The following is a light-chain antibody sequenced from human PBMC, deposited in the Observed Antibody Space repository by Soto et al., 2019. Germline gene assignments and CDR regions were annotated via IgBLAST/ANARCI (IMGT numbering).Light chain of an antibody. V-gene: IGKV1-9*01. CDR3: QQLYRFPLT. CDR2: AAS. J-gene: IGKJ5*01. Sequence: IQMPQSPSTLSGSVGDRVTITCRASQGISSFLAWYQQKPGKAPNLLMYAASTLQSGVPSRFSGGESGTEYTLTISSLQPEDSATYYCQQLYRFPLTFGQGTRLEI. CDR1: QGISSF.